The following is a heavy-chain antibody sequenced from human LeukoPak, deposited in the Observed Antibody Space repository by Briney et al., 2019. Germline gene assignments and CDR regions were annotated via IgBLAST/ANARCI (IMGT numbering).Heavy chain of an antibody. J-gene: IGHJ4*02. Sequence: ASVTVSCTTPGYTFTRNAVHWVRQAPGQRLEWMGYIYTHNGDTKYSQKFQGRVTLTRDTSASTVYVELSSLTSEDTAVYYCGRGGSSGVDYWGQGTLVTVSS. CDR1: GYTFTRNA. V-gene: IGHV1-3*04. CDR2: IYTHNGDT. CDR3: GRGGSSGVDY. D-gene: IGHD2-15*01.